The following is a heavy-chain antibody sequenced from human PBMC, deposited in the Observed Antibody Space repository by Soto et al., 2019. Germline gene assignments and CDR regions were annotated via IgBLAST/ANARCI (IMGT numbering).Heavy chain of an antibody. V-gene: IGHV3-7*01. Sequence: GGSLRLSCAASGFTFSSYWMSWVRQAPGKGLEWVANIKQDGSEKYYVDSGKGRFTISRDNAKNSLYLQMNSLRAEDTVVYVCGRNDQLSQPLLFDYWGQGTLVTVSS. D-gene: IGHD2-21*02. J-gene: IGHJ4*02. CDR1: GFTFSSYW. CDR3: GRNDQLSQPLLFDY. CDR2: IKQDGSEK.